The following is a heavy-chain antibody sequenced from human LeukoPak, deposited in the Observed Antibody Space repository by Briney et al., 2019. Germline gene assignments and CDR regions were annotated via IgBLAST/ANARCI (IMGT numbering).Heavy chain of an antibody. Sequence: SETLSLTCAVYGGSFSGYYWSWIRQSPGKGLEWIGEINHSGSTNYNPSLKSRVTISVDTSKNQFSLKLSSVTAADTAVYYCASSCSGGSCHYYFDYWGQGTLVTVSS. J-gene: IGHJ4*02. CDR2: INHSGST. V-gene: IGHV4-34*01. CDR1: GGSFSGYY. D-gene: IGHD2-15*01. CDR3: ASSCSGGSCHYYFDY.